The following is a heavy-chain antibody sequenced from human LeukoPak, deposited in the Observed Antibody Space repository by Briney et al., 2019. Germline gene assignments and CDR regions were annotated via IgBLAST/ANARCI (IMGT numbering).Heavy chain of an antibody. CDR3: ARDRYYYDSSGYRPLLGY. D-gene: IGHD3-22*01. CDR1: GFTFSIYP. V-gene: IGHV3-64*04. Sequence: PGGSLRLSCSASGFTFSIYPMHWVRQAPGKGLEYVSAISGNGDITFHADSIKGRFTISRDNAKNSLYLQMNSLRAEDTALYYCARDRYYYDSSGYRPLLGYWGQGTLVTVSS. CDR2: ISGNGDIT. J-gene: IGHJ4*02.